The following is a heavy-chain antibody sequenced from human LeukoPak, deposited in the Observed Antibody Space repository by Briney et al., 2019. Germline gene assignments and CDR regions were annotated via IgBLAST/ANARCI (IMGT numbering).Heavy chain of an antibody. CDR1: GYTFTGYY. J-gene: IGHJ4*02. D-gene: IGHD3-22*01. CDR2: INPNSGGT. CDR3: ARVRRYYDSSGYSY. Sequence: ASVKVSCKASGYTFTGYYMHWVRQAPGQGLEWMGWINPNSGGTNYAQKFQGRVTITRNTSISTAYMELSSLRSEDTAVYYCARVRRYYDSSGYSYWGQGTLVTVSS. V-gene: IGHV1-2*02.